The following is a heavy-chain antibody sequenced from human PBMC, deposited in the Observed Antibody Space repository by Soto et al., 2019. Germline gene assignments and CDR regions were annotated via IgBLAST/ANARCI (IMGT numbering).Heavy chain of an antibody. CDR2: IYPSGST. CDR1: GGSVRDGSYY. Sequence: SETLSLTCTVSGGSVRDGSYYWAWLRQPPGKGLEWIGHIYPSGSTIYNPSLKSRVTISIDTSKSQFSLNLNSMTAADTAVYYCAGYNWNYYFDPWGQGTLVTVSS. CDR3: AGYNWNYYFDP. D-gene: IGHD1-7*01. J-gene: IGHJ5*02. V-gene: IGHV4-61*01.